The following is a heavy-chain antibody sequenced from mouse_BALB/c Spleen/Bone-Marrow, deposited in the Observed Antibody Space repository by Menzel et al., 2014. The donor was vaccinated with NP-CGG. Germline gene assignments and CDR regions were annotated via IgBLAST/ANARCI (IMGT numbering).Heavy chain of an antibody. CDR1: GFTFSDYY. CDR2: ISDGGSYT. J-gene: IGHJ3*01. Sequence: DVQLVESGGGLVKSGGSLKLSCAASGFTFSDYYMYWVRQTPEKRLEWVATISDGGSYTYYPDSVKGRFTISRDNAKNNLYLQMSSLKSEDTAMYYCARRWFAYWGQGTLVTVSA. V-gene: IGHV5-4*02. CDR3: ARRWFAY.